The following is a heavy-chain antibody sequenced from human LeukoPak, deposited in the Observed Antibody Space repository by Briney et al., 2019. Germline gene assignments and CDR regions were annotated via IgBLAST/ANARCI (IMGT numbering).Heavy chain of an antibody. J-gene: IGHJ6*03. Sequence: SETLSLTCTVSSGSISTYYWTWIRQPPGKGLEWIGYIYYSGSTNYNTSLKSRVTISVNTPKNQFSLKLSPVTAADTALYYCARKRDMSRFRGQGPDYYHMDVWGKGTTVTVSS. CDR1: SGSISTYY. D-gene: IGHD3-9*01. V-gene: IGHV4-59*01. CDR3: ARKRDMSRFRGQGPDYYHMDV. CDR2: IYYSGST.